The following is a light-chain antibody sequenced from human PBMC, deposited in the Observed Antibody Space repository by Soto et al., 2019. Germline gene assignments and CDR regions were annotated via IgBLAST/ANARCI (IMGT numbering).Light chain of an antibody. V-gene: IGLV1-51*02. CDR3: GTWDSSLTTFV. Sequence: QSVLTQPPSVSAVPGQKVTMSCSGSSSNIGKYYVSWHQQLPGTAPKLLIYENDKRPSGIPDRFSGSKSGTSATLGITGLQTGDEADYYCGTWDSSLTTFVFGTGTQLTVL. J-gene: IGLJ7*01. CDR1: SSNIGKYY. CDR2: END.